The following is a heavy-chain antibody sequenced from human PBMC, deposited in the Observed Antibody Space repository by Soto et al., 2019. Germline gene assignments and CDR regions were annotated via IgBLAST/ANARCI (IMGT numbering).Heavy chain of an antibody. V-gene: IGHV3-23*01. J-gene: IGHJ4*02. CDR3: AKDSSSWYGDAYFAY. CDR1: GFTFNNYA. Sequence: GGSLRLSCAASGFTFNNYAMSWFRQAPGRGLEWVSTIRDGVGRTYYADSVKGRFTISRDNSKNTLYPQMNSLRAEDTAVYYCAKDSSSWYGDAYFAYWGQGTLVTVSS. D-gene: IGHD6-13*01. CDR2: IRDGVGRT.